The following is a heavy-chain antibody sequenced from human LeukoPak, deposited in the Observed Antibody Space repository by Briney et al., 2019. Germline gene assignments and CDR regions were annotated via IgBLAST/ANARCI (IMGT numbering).Heavy chain of an antibody. V-gene: IGHV3-23*01. CDR2: ISGSGGST. Sequence: PGGSLRLSCAAFGFTFSSYAMSWVRQAPGKGLEWVSAISGSGGSTYYADSVKGRFTISRDNSKNTLYLQMNSLRAEDTAVYYCAKDPVAVRYYYDSSGYYHGGQGTLVTVSS. CDR1: GFTFSSYA. CDR3: AKDPVAVRYYYDSSGYYH. J-gene: IGHJ4*02. D-gene: IGHD3-22*01.